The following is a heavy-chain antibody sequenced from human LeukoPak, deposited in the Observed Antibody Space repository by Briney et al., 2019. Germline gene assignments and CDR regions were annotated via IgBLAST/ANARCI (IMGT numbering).Heavy chain of an antibody. Sequence: GGSLRLSCAASGFTFSSYSMNWVRQAPGKGLEWVSSISSAGIYIYYADSVKGRFTISRDNAKNSVYLQMNSLRAEDTAVYYCARAVGAYADTTGSSFDHWGQGTLVTVSS. J-gene: IGHJ4*02. CDR2: ISSAGIYI. CDR1: GFTFSSYS. CDR3: ARAVGAYADTTGSSFDH. D-gene: IGHD3-16*01. V-gene: IGHV3-21*01.